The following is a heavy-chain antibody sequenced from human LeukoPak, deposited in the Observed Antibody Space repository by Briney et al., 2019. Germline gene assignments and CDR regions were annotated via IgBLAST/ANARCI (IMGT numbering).Heavy chain of an antibody. J-gene: IGHJ4*02. CDR1: GYTFIGYY. D-gene: IGHD6-6*01. Sequence: ASVKVSCKASGYTFIGYYMHWVRQAPGQGLEWMGWINPNSGATNYEQMFQGRVTLTRDTSISTAYMELTRLRSDDTAVYYCARADEYRSEYYFDYWGQGTLVTVSS. CDR3: ARADEYRSEYYFDY. CDR2: INPNSGAT. V-gene: IGHV1-2*02.